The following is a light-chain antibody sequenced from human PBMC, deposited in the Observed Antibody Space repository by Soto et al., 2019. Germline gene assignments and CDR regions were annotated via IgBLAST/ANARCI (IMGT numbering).Light chain of an antibody. CDR3: QSYDSSLSGSVV. CDR1: SSNIGTGYD. J-gene: IGLJ2*01. V-gene: IGLV1-40*01. CDR2: GNS. Sequence: QSVLTQPPSVSGAPGQRVTISCPGSSSNIGTGYDVHWYQQLPGTAPKLLIYGNSNRPSGVPDRFSGSKSGTSASLAITGLQAEYEADYYCQSYDSSLSGSVVFGGGTKLTVL.